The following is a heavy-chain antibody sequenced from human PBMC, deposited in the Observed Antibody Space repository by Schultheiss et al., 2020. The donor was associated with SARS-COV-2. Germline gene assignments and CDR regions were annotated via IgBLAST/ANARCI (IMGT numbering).Heavy chain of an antibody. CDR1: GFTFNHYT. J-gene: IGHJ4*02. CDR3: ARDLLCNGGSCYSWTFDR. V-gene: IGHV3-21*01. CDR2: ISSSSSSI. D-gene: IGHD2-15*01. Sequence: GGSLRLSCAVSGFTFNHYTMNWVRQSPGAGLEWVSSISSSSSSIYYADSVKGRFTISRDNAKNSLYLQMNSLRAEDTAVYYCARDLLCNGGSCYSWTFDRWGQGTLVTVSS.